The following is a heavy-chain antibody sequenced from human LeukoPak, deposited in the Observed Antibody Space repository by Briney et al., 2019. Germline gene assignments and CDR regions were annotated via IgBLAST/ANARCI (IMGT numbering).Heavy chain of an antibody. J-gene: IGHJ4*02. D-gene: IGHD2-8*01. CDR3: AKQSYARSLGE. CDR2: TNSGGTST. Sequence: GGSLRLSCATSGFPFSDFSMSWVRQAPGKGLEWISTTNSGGTSTYYAESVKGRFTISRENSKNTLYLQMSSLRVEDTAVYYCAKQSYARSLGEGGPGTLVSVSS. CDR1: GFPFSDFS. V-gene: IGHV3-23*01.